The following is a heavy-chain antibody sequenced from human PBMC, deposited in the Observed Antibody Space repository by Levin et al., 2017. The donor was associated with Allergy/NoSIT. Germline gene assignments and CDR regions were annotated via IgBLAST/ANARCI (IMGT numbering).Heavy chain of an antibody. V-gene: IGHV1-46*01. CDR1: GFTFTSYY. D-gene: IGHD6-13*01. CDR3: ARGRGAGQQLIKAH. J-gene: IGHJ4*02. Sequence: GESLKISCETSGFTFTSYYMHWVRQAPGQGLEWMGTINPSGGGTTYAQKFQGRVTVTSDTSTRTVYMEMSSLISEDTAVYYCARGRGAGQQLIKAHWGQGTLVIVSS. CDR2: INPSGGGT.